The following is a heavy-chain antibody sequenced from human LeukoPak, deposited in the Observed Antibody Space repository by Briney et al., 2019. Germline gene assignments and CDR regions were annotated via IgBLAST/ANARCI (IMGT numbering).Heavy chain of an antibody. J-gene: IGHJ4*02. CDR3: AKDQKSIAATGYDY. V-gene: IGHV3-23*01. D-gene: IGHD6-13*01. Sequence: GGSLRLSCAASGFTFGTYAMSWVRQAPGKGLEWVSGISGGGGSTYYADSVKGRFTISRDNSKNTLFLQMNSLRADDTAVYFCAKDQKSIAATGYDYWGQGTLVTVS. CDR1: GFTFGTYA. CDR2: ISGGGGST.